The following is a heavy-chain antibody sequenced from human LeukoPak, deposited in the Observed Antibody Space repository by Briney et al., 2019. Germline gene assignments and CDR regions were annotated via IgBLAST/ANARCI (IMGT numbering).Heavy chain of an antibody. CDR3: ARGGQGNWPTPFDY. D-gene: IGHD1-1*01. J-gene: IGHJ4*02. CDR2: ISGSGGST. Sequence: GGSLRLSCAASGFTFSSYAMSWVRQAPGKGLEWVSAISGSGGSTYYADSVKGRFTISRDNSKNTLYLQMNSLRDEDTAVYYCARGGQGNWPTPFDYWGQGTLVTVSS. V-gene: IGHV3-23*01. CDR1: GFTFSSYA.